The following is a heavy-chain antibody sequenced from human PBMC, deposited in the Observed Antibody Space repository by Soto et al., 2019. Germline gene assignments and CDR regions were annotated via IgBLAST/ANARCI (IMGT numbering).Heavy chain of an antibody. CDR1: GFTFSDYY. J-gene: IGHJ4*02. CDR2: ITNSGSTI. D-gene: IGHD3-16*01. Sequence: QVQLVESGGGLVEPGGSLRLSCAASGFTFSDYYMSWIRQAPGKGLEWVSSITNSGSTIYYADSVKGRFTISRDNAKNSLYLQMTTLRGEDTAVYYCAKDRWGSANFDYWGQGTLVTVSS. CDR3: AKDRWGSANFDY. V-gene: IGHV3-11*01.